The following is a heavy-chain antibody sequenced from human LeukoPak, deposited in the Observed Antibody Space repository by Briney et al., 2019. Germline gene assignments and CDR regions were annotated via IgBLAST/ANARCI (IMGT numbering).Heavy chain of an antibody. CDR1: GFTFSVYG. V-gene: IGHV3-30*18. Sequence: SLRLSCAASGFTFSVYGMHWVRQAPGKGLEGVSFISYDGGNQYYEDSVKGRFTISRDNSKNTLFLQVNSLRAEDTAVYYCAKEAPLGYCAGGSCYSGSYFDYWGQGTLVTVSS. CDR2: ISYDGGNQ. J-gene: IGHJ4*02. D-gene: IGHD2-15*01. CDR3: AKEAPLGYCAGGSCYSGSYFDY.